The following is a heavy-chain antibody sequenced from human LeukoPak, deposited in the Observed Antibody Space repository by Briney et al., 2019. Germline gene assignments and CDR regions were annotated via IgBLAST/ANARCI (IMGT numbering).Heavy chain of an antibody. CDR3: ARRSLRGGDSLGY. J-gene: IGHJ4*02. CDR1: GFTFSNYW. Sequence: GSLRLSCAASGFTFSNYWMHWVRQAPGKGLVWVSRVNSDGSSTSYADSVKGRFTISRDNAKNTLYLQMNSLRAEDTAVYYCARRSLRGGDSLGYWGQGTLVTVSS. D-gene: IGHD2-21*02. CDR2: VNSDGSST. V-gene: IGHV3-74*01.